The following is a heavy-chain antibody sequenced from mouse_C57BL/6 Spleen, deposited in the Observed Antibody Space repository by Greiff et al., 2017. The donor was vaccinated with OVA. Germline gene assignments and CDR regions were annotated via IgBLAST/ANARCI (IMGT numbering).Heavy chain of an antibody. J-gene: IGHJ2*01. CDR3: ARSGYDYEDFDY. CDR1: GYTFTDYN. V-gene: IGHV1-18*01. D-gene: IGHD2-4*01. Sequence: VQLQQSGPELVKPGASVKIPCKASGYTFTDYNMDWVKQSHGKSLEWIGDINPNNGGTIYNQKFKGKATLTVDKSSSTAYMELRILTSEDTAVYYSARSGYDYEDFDYWGQGTTLTDSS. CDR2: INPNNGGT.